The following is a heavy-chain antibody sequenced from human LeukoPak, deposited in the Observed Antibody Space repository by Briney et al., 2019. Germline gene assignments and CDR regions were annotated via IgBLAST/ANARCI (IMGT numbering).Heavy chain of an antibody. V-gene: IGHV3-23*01. Sequence: GGSLRLSCAASGFTFSSYAMSWVRQAPGKGLEWVSGISGSGTSTYYADSVKGRFTISRDNSKNALYLQMNSLRADETAVYYCAKEGYSDSSGYFDYWGQGTLVTVSS. CDR2: ISGSGTST. CDR3: AKEGYSDSSGYFDY. D-gene: IGHD3-22*01. J-gene: IGHJ4*02. CDR1: GFTFSSYA.